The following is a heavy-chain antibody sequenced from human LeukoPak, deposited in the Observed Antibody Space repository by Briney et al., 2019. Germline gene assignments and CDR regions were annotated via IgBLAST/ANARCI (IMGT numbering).Heavy chain of an antibody. Sequence: GGSLRLSCVASGIDISYHYVGWVRQAPGKGLEWVSVIHTGGTTHYADSVKGRFTISRDDAYNSLHLQMNSLRAEDTAFYYCVKAYSGKYYDYFDHWGQGTLVSVSS. V-gene: IGHV3-53*05. J-gene: IGHJ4*02. CDR1: GIDISYHY. CDR3: VKAYSGKYYDYFDH. D-gene: IGHD1-26*01. CDR2: IHTGGTT.